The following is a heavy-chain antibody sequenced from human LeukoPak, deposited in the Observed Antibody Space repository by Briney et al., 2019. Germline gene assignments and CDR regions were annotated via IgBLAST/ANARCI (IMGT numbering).Heavy chain of an antibody. CDR2: INPSGGST. J-gene: IGHJ5*02. D-gene: IGHD2-2*01. CDR1: GYTFTSYY. CDR3: ARGIVVVPAAPLELRSSRFDP. Sequence: ASVKVSCKASGYTFTSYYMHWVRQAPGQGLEWMGIINPSGGSTSYAQKFQGRVTMTRDTSTSTVYMELSSLRSEDTAVYYCARGIVVVPAAPLELRSSRFDPWGQGTLVTVSS. V-gene: IGHV1-46*01.